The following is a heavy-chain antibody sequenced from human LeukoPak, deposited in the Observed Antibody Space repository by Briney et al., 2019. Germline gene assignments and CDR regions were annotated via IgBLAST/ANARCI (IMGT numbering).Heavy chain of an antibody. V-gene: IGHV1-46*01. CDR1: GYTFTSYY. CDR2: INPSGGST. D-gene: IGHD3-22*01. CDR3: AREHSYYDSSGYYYGSGYFDY. J-gene: IGHJ4*02. Sequence: ASVKVSCKASGYTFTSYYMHWVRQAPGQGLEWMGIINPSGGSTSYAQKFQGRVTMTRDMSTSTVYMELSSLRSEDTAVYYCAREHSYYDSSGYYYGSGYFDYWGQGTLVTVSS.